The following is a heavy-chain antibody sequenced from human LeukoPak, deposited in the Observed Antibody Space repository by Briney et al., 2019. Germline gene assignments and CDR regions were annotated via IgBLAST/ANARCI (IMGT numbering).Heavy chain of an antibody. CDR2: FSGCGGST. CDR1: GFTFSSYG. J-gene: IGHJ2*01. D-gene: IGHD4-23*01. CDR3: AKALGWPWYSDL. Sequence: PGGSLRLSCAASGFTFSSYGMIWVRRAPGKGLEGVSAFSGCGGSTYYADSVEGRLPIPRHNSKHTVYLQINSLRAEDTAVYYCAKALGWPWYSDLWGRGTLVTVSS. V-gene: IGHV3-23*01.